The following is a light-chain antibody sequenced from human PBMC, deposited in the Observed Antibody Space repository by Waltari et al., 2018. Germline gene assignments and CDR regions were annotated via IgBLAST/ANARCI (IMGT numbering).Light chain of an antibody. CDR1: QSLLHSDGKTY. J-gene: IGKJ1*01. CDR2: EVS. CDR3: MHGKNVPPA. V-gene: IGKV2-29*02. Sequence: SCKSIQSLLHSDGKTYLYWYLQKAGQSPHLLIYEVSSRFSGVTDRVSGSGSGTDFTLKISRVEAEDVGVYYCMHGKNVPPACGQGTKVEIK.